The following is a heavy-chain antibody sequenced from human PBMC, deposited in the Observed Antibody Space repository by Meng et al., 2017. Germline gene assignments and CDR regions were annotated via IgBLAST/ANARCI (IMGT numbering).Heavy chain of an antibody. CDR3: AREPRIAVAGTDRLAFDI. CDR1: GGSTSSGGYY. Sequence: SETLSPTCTVSGGSTSSGGYYWSWIRQHPGKGLEWIGYIYYSGSTYYNPSLKSRVTISVDTSKNQFSLKLSSVTAADTAVYYCAREPRIAVAGTDRLAFDIWGQGTMVTVSS. D-gene: IGHD6-19*01. V-gene: IGHV4-31*03. CDR2: IYYSGST. J-gene: IGHJ3*02.